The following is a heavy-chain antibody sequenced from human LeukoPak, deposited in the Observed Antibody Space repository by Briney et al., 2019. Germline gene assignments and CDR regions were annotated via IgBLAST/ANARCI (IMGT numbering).Heavy chain of an antibody. CDR3: ARGGGYSIDY. Sequence: PSETLSLTCTVSGGSISSYYWSWIRQPPGKGLEWIGYIYYSGSTNYNPSLKSRVTISVDTSKNQFSLKLSSVTAADAAVYYCARGGGYSIDYWGQGTLVTVSS. CDR1: GGSISSYY. V-gene: IGHV4-59*01. CDR2: IYYSGST. D-gene: IGHD5-18*01. J-gene: IGHJ4*02.